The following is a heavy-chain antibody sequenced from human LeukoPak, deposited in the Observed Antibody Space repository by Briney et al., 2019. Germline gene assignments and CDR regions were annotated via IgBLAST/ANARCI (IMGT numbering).Heavy chain of an antibody. Sequence: ASVKVSCKASGYTFTGYYIHWVRQAPGQGLEWMGWINPNSGDTNYAQKSQGRVTMTRDTSTRTAYMELSSLRSDDTAVYYYATARGQNLPMDCFDYWSQGTLVTVSS. CDR3: ATARGQNLPMDCFDY. V-gene: IGHV1-2*02. D-gene: IGHD3-10*01. J-gene: IGHJ4*02. CDR2: INPNSGDT. CDR1: GYTFTGYY.